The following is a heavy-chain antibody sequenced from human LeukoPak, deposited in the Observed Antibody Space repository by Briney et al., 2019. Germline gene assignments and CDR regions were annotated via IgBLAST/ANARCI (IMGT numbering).Heavy chain of an antibody. CDR3: TTDGVGIEGATFDY. V-gene: IGHV3-15*01. CDR1: GFPLSSYA. Sequence: GGSLRLSCAVSGFPLSSYAMSWVRQAPGKGLEWVGRIKAKPHGGTTDYAAPVKGRFTISRDDSKNTLYLQMNSLKTEDTAVYYCTTDGVGIEGATFDYWGQGILVTVSS. D-gene: IGHD1-26*01. CDR2: IKAKPHGGTT. J-gene: IGHJ4*02.